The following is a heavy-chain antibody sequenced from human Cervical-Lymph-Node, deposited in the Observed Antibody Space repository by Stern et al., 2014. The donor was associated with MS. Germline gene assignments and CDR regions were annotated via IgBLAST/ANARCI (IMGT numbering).Heavy chain of an antibody. D-gene: IGHD6-13*01. CDR3: AQGRGSWDARGLHYYYGVDV. CDR1: GFTFSSFA. Sequence: EVQLVQSGGGLVQPGGSLRLSCAASGFTFSSFAMSWVRQAPGQGLEWVSGISANGGSPFYADSLKGRFTIFRDNSKDILYLQMNSLRAEDTAVYYCAQGRGSWDARGLHYYYGVDVWGLGTTVTVS. V-gene: IGHV3-23*04. CDR2: ISANGGSP. J-gene: IGHJ6*02.